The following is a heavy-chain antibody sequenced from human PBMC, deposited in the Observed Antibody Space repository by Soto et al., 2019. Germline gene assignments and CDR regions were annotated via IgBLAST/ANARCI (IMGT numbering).Heavy chain of an antibody. V-gene: IGHV3-23*01. CDR3: AKATRGGAATLIRDY. CDR1: KFTFSNYA. CDR2: IDGSGSNT. D-gene: IGHD6-13*01. Sequence: GGSLRLSCAASKFTFSNYALSWVRQAPGKGLEWVSTIDGSGSNTHYADSVKGRFTISRDNSKNTLYLQMNSLRADDTAVYYCAKATRGGAATLIRDYWGQGTLVAVSS. J-gene: IGHJ4*02.